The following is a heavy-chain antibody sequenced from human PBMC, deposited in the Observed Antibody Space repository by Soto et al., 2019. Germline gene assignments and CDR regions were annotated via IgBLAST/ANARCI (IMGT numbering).Heavy chain of an antibody. Sequence: QVQLQESGPGLVKPSETLSLTCTVSGGSVSSGRYQWSWIRQSPGKGLEWIGYIYYTGTTNYNPSRKSRVTISVDTSKHQFSLQLTSVTAADTALYFCARLQFNDFWRGSVPMDVWGQGTSVTVSS. V-gene: IGHV4-61*01. CDR1: GGSVSSGRYQ. D-gene: IGHD3-3*01. CDR3: ARLQFNDFWRGSVPMDV. CDR2: IYYTGTT. J-gene: IGHJ6*02.